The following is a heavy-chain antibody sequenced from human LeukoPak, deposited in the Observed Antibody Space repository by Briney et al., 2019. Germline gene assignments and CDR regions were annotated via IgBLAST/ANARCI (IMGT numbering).Heavy chain of an antibody. CDR2: ISWNSGSI. D-gene: IGHD3-22*01. V-gene: IGHV3-9*01. J-gene: IGHJ4*02. Sequence: GGSLRLSCAASGFTFDDYAMHWVRQAPGKGLEWVSGISWNSGSIGYADSVKGRFTISRDNAKNSLYLQMNSLRAEDTALYYCAKDINYDSSGYWYYFDYWGQGTLVTVSS. CDR3: AKDINYDSSGYWYYFDY. CDR1: GFTFDDYA.